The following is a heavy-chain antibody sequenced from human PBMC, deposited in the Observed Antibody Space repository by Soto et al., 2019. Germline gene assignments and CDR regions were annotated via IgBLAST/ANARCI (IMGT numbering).Heavy chain of an antibody. CDR1: GYSFTSYW. J-gene: IGHJ6*02. D-gene: IGHD2-2*01. V-gene: IGHV5-51*01. CDR2: IYPGDSDT. CDR3: ARRPSSPTYYYYGMEV. Sequence: ESLKISCKGSGYSFTSYWIGLLRQIPWKGLEWMGIIYPGDSDTRYSPSFQGQVTISADKSISTAYIKWSSLKASDTAMYYCARRPSSPTYYYYGMEVWGQGTTVTVSS.